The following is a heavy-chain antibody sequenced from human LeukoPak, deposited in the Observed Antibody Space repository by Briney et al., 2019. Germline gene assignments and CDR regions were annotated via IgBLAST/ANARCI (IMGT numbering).Heavy chain of an antibody. D-gene: IGHD1-1*01. CDR2: ISSSGSTI. Sequence: PGGSLRLSCAASGFTFSSYEMNWDRQAPGKGLEGVSYISSSGSTIYYADSVKGRFTISRDNAKNSLYLQMNSLRVEDTAVYYCARKMKTGDRVGTFDIWGQGTMVTVSS. V-gene: IGHV3-48*03. CDR1: GFTFSSYE. CDR3: ARKMKTGDRVGTFDI. J-gene: IGHJ3*02.